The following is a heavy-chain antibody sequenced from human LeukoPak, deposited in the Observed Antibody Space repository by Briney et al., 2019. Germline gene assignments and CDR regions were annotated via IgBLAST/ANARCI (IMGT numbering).Heavy chain of an antibody. CDR2: IYTSGST. CDR1: GGSISSYY. Sequence: PSETLSLTCTVSGGSISSYYWSWIRQPAGKGLEWIGRIYTSGSTNYNPSLKSRVTMSVDTSKNQFSLKLSSVTAADTAVYYCARDYGSGSPYNWFDPWGQGTLVTVSS. J-gene: IGHJ5*02. D-gene: IGHD3-10*01. V-gene: IGHV4-4*07. CDR3: ARDYGSGSPYNWFDP.